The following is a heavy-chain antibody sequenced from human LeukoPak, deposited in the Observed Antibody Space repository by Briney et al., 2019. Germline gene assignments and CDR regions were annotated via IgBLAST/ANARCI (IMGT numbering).Heavy chain of an antibody. CDR3: SLSRYYDILTGDPGAFDI. V-gene: IGHV4-31*03. CDR1: GGSISSGGYY. Sequence: PSETLSLTCTVSGGSISSGGYYWSWIRQHPGKGLERIGYIYYSGSTYYNPSLKSRVTISVDTSKNQFSRKLSSVTAADTAVYYCSLSRYYDILTGDPGAFDIWGQGTMVTVSS. D-gene: IGHD3-9*01. CDR2: IYYSGST. J-gene: IGHJ3*02.